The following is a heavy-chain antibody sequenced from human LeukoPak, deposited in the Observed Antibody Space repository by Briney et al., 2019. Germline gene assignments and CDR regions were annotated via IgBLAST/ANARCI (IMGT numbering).Heavy chain of an antibody. CDR2: INAESGET. D-gene: IGHD2/OR15-2a*01. CDR1: GYTFSGHY. J-gene: IGHJ4*02. V-gene: IGHV1-2*02. CDR3: VGELISFDF. Sequence: EASVKVSCKASGYTFSGHYMHWIRQAPGQGLEWMGWINAESGETKYAQKFQGRVTMTRDTSISTAYMELRGLRFDDTAVYYCVGELISFDFWGQGTLVTVSS.